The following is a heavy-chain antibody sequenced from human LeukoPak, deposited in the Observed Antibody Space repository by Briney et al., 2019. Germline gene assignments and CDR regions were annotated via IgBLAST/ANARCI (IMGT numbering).Heavy chain of an antibody. CDR1: GFTFSSYV. CDR3: AKDPITRDYFDY. D-gene: IGHD3-10*01. V-gene: IGHV3-23*01. Sequence: GGSLRLSCAASGFTFSSYVMSWVRQAPGKGMEWVSTISGSGGSTYYADSVKGRFTISRDNSKNTLYLQMNSLRAEDMAVYYCAKDPITRDYFDYWGQGTLVTVSS. J-gene: IGHJ4*02. CDR2: ISGSGGST.